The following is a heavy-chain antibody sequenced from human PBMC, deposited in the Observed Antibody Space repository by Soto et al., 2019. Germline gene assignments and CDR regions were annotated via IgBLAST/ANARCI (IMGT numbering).Heavy chain of an antibody. Sequence: QVQLVQSGAEVKKPGASVKVSCKASGYTFTRYHMHWVRQAPGQGLEWMGIINPSGGKTSYAQKFPGRVTMTGDTFTSTGYMELSSVRSEDTAVYYCAVWNSPGNDHLWIGPFDFWGQGTLVTVSS. CDR2: INPSGGKT. D-gene: IGHD3-3*02. CDR3: AVWNSPGNDHLWIGPFDF. CDR1: GYTFTRYH. J-gene: IGHJ4*02. V-gene: IGHV1-46*01.